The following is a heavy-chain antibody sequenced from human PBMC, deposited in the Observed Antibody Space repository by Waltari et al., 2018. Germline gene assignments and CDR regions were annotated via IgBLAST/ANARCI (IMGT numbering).Heavy chain of an antibody. D-gene: IGHD1-26*01. CDR1: GFTFTSYW. Sequence: EVQLVESGGGLVQPGGSLRLSCAASGFTFTSYWMHWFRQAPGKGLVWLSLITSDGSTTSYGDSVKGRFTISRDNAKNTLYLQMNSLRAEDTAVYYCSAGTVYWGQGILVTVSS. J-gene: IGHJ4*02. CDR2: ITSDGSTT. V-gene: IGHV3-74*01. CDR3: SAGTVY.